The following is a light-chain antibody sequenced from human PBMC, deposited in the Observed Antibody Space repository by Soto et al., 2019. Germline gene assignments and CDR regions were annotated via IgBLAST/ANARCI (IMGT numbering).Light chain of an antibody. V-gene: IGKV3-20*01. CDR1: QSVSSSY. CDR3: QQYGSSPWT. CDR2: GAS. J-gene: IGKJ1*01. Sequence: EIALTQSLDTLSLSPGERAPISCRASQSVSSSYLAWYQQKPGQAPRLLIYGASSRATGIPDRFSGSGSGTDFTLTISRLEPEDFAVYYCQQYGSSPWTFGQGTKVDIK.